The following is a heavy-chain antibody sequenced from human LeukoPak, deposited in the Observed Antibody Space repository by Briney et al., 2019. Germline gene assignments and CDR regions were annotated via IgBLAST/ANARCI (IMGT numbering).Heavy chain of an antibody. D-gene: IGHD3-10*01. V-gene: IGHV1-46*01. CDR2: INPSGGST. CDR3: ARDYYYGSGPSRGLSAFDI. J-gene: IGHJ3*02. CDR1: GYTFTSYY. Sequence: AAAVKVSCKASGYTFTSYYMHLVRQAPGQGLEWMGIINPSGGSTSYAQKFQGRVTMTRDTSTSTVYMELRSLRSEDTAVYYCARDYYYGSGPSRGLSAFDIWGQGTMVTVSS.